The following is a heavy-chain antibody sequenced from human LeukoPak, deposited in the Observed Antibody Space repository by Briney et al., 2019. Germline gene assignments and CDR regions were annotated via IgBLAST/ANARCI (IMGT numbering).Heavy chain of an antibody. CDR3: ARRSAAKDAFDI. V-gene: IGHV3-74*01. D-gene: IGHD6-25*01. J-gene: IGHJ3*02. Sequence: GGSLRLSCAASGFTFSSYWMHWVRQAPGKGLVWVSRINSDGGSTSYTDSVKGRFTISRDNAKNTLYLQMNSLRAGDTAVYYCARRSAAKDAFDIWGQGTKVTVSS. CDR1: GFTFSSYW. CDR2: INSDGGST.